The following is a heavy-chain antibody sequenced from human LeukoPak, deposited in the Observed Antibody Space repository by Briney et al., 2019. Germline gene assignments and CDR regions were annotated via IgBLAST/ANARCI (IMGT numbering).Heavy chain of an antibody. Sequence: ASVKVSCTASGYTFTNYYMHWVRQAPGQGLEWMGIINPSGGSTRYAQKFQGRVTVTRDTSTSTIYMELNSLRSEDTAVYYCAKEGYSSSLTIDYWGQGTLVTVSS. J-gene: IGHJ4*02. CDR2: INPSGGST. CDR3: AKEGYSSSLTIDY. CDR1: GYTFTNYY. D-gene: IGHD6-13*01. V-gene: IGHV1-46*01.